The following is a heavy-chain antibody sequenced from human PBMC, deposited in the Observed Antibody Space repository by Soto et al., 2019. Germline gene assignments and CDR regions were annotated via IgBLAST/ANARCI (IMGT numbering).Heavy chain of an antibody. CDR2: IDPSDSYT. D-gene: IGHD3-22*01. V-gene: IGHV5-10-1*01. CDR3: AGLYDNSGYYYVYGMDV. Sequence: GESLKISCKGSGYSFTSYWISWVRQMPGKGLEWMGRIDPSDSYTNYSPSFQGHVTISADKSISTAYLQWSSLKASDTAMYYCAGLYDNSGYYYVYGMDVWGQGTTVTVSS. J-gene: IGHJ6*02. CDR1: GYSFTSYW.